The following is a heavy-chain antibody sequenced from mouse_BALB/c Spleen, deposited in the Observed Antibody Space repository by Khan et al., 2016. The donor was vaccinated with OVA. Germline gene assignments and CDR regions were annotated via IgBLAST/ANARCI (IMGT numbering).Heavy chain of an antibody. CDR3: ARDRIDY. V-gene: IGHV1-7*01. Sequence: QVQLQQSGAELAKPGASVKMSCKASGYTFTSYWMHWIKQRPGQGLKWIGYINPTSGYTDYNQKFKDKATLTADKSSSTAYMQLNSLTSDDSAVYYCARDRIDYWGQGTTLTVSS. CDR1: GYTFTSYW. J-gene: IGHJ2*01. CDR2: INPTSGYT.